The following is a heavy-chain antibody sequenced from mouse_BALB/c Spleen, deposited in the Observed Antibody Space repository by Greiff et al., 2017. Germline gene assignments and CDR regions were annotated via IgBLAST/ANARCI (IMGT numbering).Heavy chain of an antibody. D-gene: IGHD2-4*01. J-gene: IGHJ4*01. Sequence: QVQLKVSGPGILQPSQTLSLTCSFSGFSLSTFGMGVSWIRQPSGKGLEWLAHIYWDDDKHYNPSLKSRLTISKDTSNNQVFLKITTVDTADTATYYCARRGLRLEDYWGQGTSVTVSS. CDR3: ARRGLRLEDY. V-gene: IGHV8-13*01. CDR2: IYWDDDK. CDR1: GFSLSTFGMG.